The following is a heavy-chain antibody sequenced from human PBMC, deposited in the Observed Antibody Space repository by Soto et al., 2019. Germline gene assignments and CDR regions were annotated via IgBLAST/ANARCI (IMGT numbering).Heavy chain of an antibody. Sequence: SETLSLTCALYGGSFSGYYWSWIRQPPGKGLEWIGEINHSGSTNYNPSLKSRVTISVDTSKNQFSLKLSSVTAADTAVYYCARGRGDVGVVTAKYYYYYYMDVWGKGTTVNVSS. D-gene: IGHD3-3*01. V-gene: IGHV4-34*01. J-gene: IGHJ6*03. CDR1: GGSFSGYY. CDR2: INHSGST. CDR3: ARGRGDVGVVTAKYYYYYYMDV.